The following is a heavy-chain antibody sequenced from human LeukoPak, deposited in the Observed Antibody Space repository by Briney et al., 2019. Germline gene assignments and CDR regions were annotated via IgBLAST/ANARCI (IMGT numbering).Heavy chain of an antibody. CDR1: GFSFSTYG. V-gene: IGHV3-33*01. Sequence: GRSLRLSCAASGFSFSTYGMHWVRQAPDTGLEWLALIWHDGSKEYYADSVKGRFTISRDNSKNTLYQEMNSLRADDTAMYYCAGDTPPGGEYYFEYWGQGALVTVSS. CDR3: AGDTPPGGEYYFEY. J-gene: IGHJ4*02. D-gene: IGHD3-16*01. CDR2: IWHDGSKE.